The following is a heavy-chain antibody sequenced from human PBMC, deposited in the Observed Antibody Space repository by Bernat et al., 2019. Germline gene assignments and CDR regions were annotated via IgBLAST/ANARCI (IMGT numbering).Heavy chain of an antibody. V-gene: IGHV3-23*01. D-gene: IGHD2/OR15-2a*01. Sequence: EVQLLESGGGLVQPGGSLRLSCAASGFTFSSYAMSWVRQAPWKGLGWVSAISGSGCSSYYADSVKGRFTSSRDKSKNSLYLQMNSLRAEDTAVDYCARDGVVSYWYFDFWGRGTLVTVSS. CDR1: GFTFSSYA. CDR2: ISGSGCSS. CDR3: ARDGVVSYWYFDF. J-gene: IGHJ2*01.